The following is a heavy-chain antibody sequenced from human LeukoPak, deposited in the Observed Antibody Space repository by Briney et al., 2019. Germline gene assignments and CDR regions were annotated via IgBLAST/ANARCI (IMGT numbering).Heavy chain of an antibody. Sequence: PSQTLSLTCTVSGGSISSGSYHWSWIRQPAGKGLEWIGRIYTSGSTNYNPSLKSRVTISVDTSKNQLSLKLSSVTAADTAVYYCARGTLIFDYWGQGTLVTVSS. CDR1: GGSISSGSYH. CDR2: IYTSGST. CDR3: ARGTLIFDY. J-gene: IGHJ4*02. D-gene: IGHD1-14*01. V-gene: IGHV4-61*02.